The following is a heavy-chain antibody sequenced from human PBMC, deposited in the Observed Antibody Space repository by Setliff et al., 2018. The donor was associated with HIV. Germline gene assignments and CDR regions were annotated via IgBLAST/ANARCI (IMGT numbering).Heavy chain of an antibody. D-gene: IGHD3-3*01. CDR1: GFTFSSYS. J-gene: IGHJ4*02. V-gene: IGHV3-48*01. CDR2: ISSSTSTI. Sequence: GGSLRLSCAASGFTFSSYSMSWVRQAPGKGLEWVSYISSSTSTIYYADSVKGRFTISRDNAKNSLYLQMNSLRAEDTAVYYCARDRETVSISGVAVPYFDYWGQGTQVTVSS. CDR3: ARDRETVSISGVAVPYFDY.